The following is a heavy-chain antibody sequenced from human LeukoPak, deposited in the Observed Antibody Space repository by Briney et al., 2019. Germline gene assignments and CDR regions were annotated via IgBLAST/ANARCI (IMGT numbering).Heavy chain of an antibody. CDR1: GFTFSSYS. CDR3: ARWRQLAPFDY. J-gene: IGHJ4*02. CDR2: ISSSSSYI. V-gene: IGHV3-21*01. Sequence: GGSLRLSCAASGFTFSSYSMNWVRQAPGKGLEWVSSISSSSSYIYYADSVKGRFTISRDNAKNSLYLQMNSLRAEDTAVYYCARWRQLAPFDYWGQGTLVTVSS. D-gene: IGHD6-13*01.